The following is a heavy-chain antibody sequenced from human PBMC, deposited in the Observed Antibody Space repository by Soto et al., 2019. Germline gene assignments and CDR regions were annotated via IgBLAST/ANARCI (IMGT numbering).Heavy chain of an antibody. D-gene: IGHD1-26*01. CDR2: ISWNSGSI. CDR3: AKDMRSYSYYYYGMDV. CDR1: GFTFDDYA. J-gene: IGHJ6*02. Sequence: EVQLVESGGGLVQPGRSLRLSCAASGFTFDDYAMHWVRQAPGKGLEWVSGISWNSGSIGYADSVKGRFTISRDNAKNSLYLQMNSLRAEDTALYYCAKDMRSYSYYYYGMDVWGQGTTVTVSS. V-gene: IGHV3-9*01.